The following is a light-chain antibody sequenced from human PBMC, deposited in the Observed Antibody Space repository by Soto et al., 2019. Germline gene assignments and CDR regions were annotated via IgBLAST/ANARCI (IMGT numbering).Light chain of an antibody. CDR3: QQTSSTPT. CDR1: QSIRSY. Sequence: DIQLTQSPSSLSASVGDRVTTTCRASQSIRSYLNWYQQKPGKAPKLLIYAASSLQTGVSSRFSGSGSGTDFTLTISNLQPEDFATYYCQQTSSTPTFGGGTKVEIK. J-gene: IGKJ4*01. CDR2: AAS. V-gene: IGKV1-39*01.